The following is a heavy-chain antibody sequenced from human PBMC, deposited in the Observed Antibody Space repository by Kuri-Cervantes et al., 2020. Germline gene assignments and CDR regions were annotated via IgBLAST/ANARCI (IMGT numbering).Heavy chain of an antibody. D-gene: IGHD2-2*01. CDR1: GFTFSSYW. J-gene: IGHJ4*02. CDR3: ARAVHQLLIDY. Sequence: GESLKISCAASGFTFSSYWMSWVRQAPGKGLEWVANIKQDGSEKYYVDSVKGRFTISRDNAKNSLYLQMNSLRAEDTAVYYCARAVHQLLIDYWGQGTLVTVSS. CDR2: IKQDGSEK. V-gene: IGHV3-7*01.